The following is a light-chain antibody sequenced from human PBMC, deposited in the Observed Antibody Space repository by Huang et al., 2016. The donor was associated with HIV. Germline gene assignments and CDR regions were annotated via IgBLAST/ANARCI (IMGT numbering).Light chain of an antibody. CDR2: GSS. CDR3: QQYYSWPRT. CDR1: QSVRDN. V-gene: IGKV3-15*01. Sequence: EIVMTQSPVTLSVSPGGRATLSCWASQSVRDNLAWFQQKPGQAPRRLVRGSSTRATGVPARFSGSGSGTGFTLTITSLQSEDYAVYYCQQYYSWPRTFGPGTRVE. J-gene: IGKJ1*01.